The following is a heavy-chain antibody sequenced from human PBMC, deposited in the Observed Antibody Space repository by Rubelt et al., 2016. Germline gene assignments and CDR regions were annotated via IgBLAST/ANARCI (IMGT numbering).Heavy chain of an antibody. J-gene: IGHJ6*02. D-gene: IGHD2-2*01. CDR3: AREQLLSDYYYGMDV. V-gene: IGHV4-4*07. Sequence: GSLSGYYWSWIRQPAGKGLEWIGRIYTSGSTNYNPSLKSRVTMSVDTSKNQFSLKLSSVTAADTAVYYCAREQLLSDYYYGMDVWGQGTTVTVSS. CDR1: GSLSGYY. CDR2: IYTSGST.